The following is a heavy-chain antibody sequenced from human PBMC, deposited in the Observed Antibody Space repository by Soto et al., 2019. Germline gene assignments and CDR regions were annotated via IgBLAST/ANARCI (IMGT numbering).Heavy chain of an antibody. J-gene: IGHJ6*02. V-gene: IGHV4-38-2*02. Sequence: SETLSLTCAVSGYSISSGYYWGWIRQPPGKGLEWTGSIYHSGSTYYNTSLKSRVTISVDTSKNQFSLKLSSVTAADTAVYYCARDPLFGESYYYYGMDVWGQGTTVTVSS. CDR3: ARDPLFGESYYYYGMDV. CDR1: GYSISSGYY. D-gene: IGHD3-10*01. CDR2: IYHSGST.